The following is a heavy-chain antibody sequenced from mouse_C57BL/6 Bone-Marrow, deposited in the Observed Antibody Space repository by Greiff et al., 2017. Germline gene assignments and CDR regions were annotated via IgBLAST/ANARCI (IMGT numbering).Heavy chain of an antibody. CDR2: IDPENGDT. Sequence: EVQLKESGAELVRPGASVKLSCTASGFNIKDDYMHWVKQRPEQGLEWIGWIDPENGDTEYASKFQGKATITADTSSNTAYLQLSSLTSEDTAVYYCTTDYDYDGHFGRGQGTLVTVSA. CDR3: TTDYDYDGHFG. V-gene: IGHV14-4*01. J-gene: IGHJ3*01. D-gene: IGHD2-4*01. CDR1: GFNIKDDY.